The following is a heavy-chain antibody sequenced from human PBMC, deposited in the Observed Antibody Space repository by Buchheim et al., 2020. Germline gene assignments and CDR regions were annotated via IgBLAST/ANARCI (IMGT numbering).Heavy chain of an antibody. V-gene: IGHV4-30-2*01. D-gene: IGHD2-2*01. Sequence: QVQLQESGPGLVKPSETLSLTCTVSGGSVSSGSYSWSWIRQPPGKGLEWIGYIYHSGSTYYNPSLKSRVTISVDRSKNQFSLKLSSVTAADTAVYYCARAGYCSSTSCYGPFDYWGQGTL. CDR3: ARAGYCSSTSCYGPFDY. J-gene: IGHJ4*02. CDR1: GGSVSSGSYS. CDR2: IYHSGST.